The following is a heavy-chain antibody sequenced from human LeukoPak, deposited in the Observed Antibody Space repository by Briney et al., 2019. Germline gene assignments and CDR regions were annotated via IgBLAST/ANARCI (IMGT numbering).Heavy chain of an antibody. CDR2: ISSSSSYI. J-gene: IGHJ3*02. CDR1: GFSFSAYA. V-gene: IGHV3-21*01. Sequence: GGSLRLSCAASGFSFSAYAMSWVRQAPGKGLQWVSSISSSSSYIYYADSVKGRFTISRDNAKNSLYLQMNSLRAEDTAVYYCARSLAGVSCSSTSCFGPDIWGQGTMVTVSS. D-gene: IGHD2-2*01. CDR3: ARSLAGVSCSSTSCFGPDI.